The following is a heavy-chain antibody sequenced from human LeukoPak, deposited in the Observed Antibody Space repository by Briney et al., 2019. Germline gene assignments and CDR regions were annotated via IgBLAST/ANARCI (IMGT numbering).Heavy chain of an antibody. J-gene: IGHJ5*02. V-gene: IGHV4-59*01. CDR2: ISYSGST. Sequence: SETLSLTCSVSGGSITSYYWSWIRQPPGKGLEWIGYISYSGSTNYNPSLKSRVSVSIDTSKNQFSLKLSSVTAADTAVYYCASGGYCSSGSCYPNWFDPWGQGTLVTVSS. D-gene: IGHD2-15*01. CDR3: ASGGYCSSGSCYPNWFDP. CDR1: GGSITSYY.